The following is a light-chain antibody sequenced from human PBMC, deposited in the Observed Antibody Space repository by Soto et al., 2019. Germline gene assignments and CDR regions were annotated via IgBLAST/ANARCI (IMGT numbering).Light chain of an antibody. V-gene: IGLV1-44*01. CDR2: SNN. Sequence: QSVLTQPPSASGTPGQRVTISCSGSSSNIGSNTVNWYQQLQGTAPKLLIYSNNQRPSGVPDRFSGSKSGTSASLAISGLQSEDEADYYCAAWDDSLNGVVFGGGNKLTVL. J-gene: IGLJ2*01. CDR1: SSNIGSNT. CDR3: AAWDDSLNGVV.